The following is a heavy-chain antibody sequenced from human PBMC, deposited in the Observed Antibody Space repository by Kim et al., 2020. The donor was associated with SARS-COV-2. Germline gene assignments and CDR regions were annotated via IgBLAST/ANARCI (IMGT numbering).Heavy chain of an antibody. V-gene: IGHV1-69*13. J-gene: IGHJ4*02. CDR2: IIPIFGTA. CDR1: GGTFSSYA. D-gene: IGHD5-12*01. CDR3: ARAGESPRDGYNYAGYY. Sequence: SVKVSCKASGGTFSSYAISWVRQAPGQGLEWMGGIIPIFGTANYAQKFQGRVTITADESTSTAYMELSSLRSEDTAVYYCARAGESPRDGYNYAGYYWGQGTLVTVSS.